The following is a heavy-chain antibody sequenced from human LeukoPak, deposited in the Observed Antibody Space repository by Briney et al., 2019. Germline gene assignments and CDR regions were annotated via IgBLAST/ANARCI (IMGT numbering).Heavy chain of an antibody. CDR3: AKDYNDFWSGYFQD. Sequence: GGSLRLSCAASGFTFSSYGMHWVRQAPGKGLEWVAFIRSDGSNKYYADSVKGRFTISRDNSKNTLYLQMNSLRAEDTAVYYCAKDYNDFWSGYFQDWGQGTLVTVSS. J-gene: IGHJ1*01. V-gene: IGHV3-30*02. CDR2: IRSDGSNK. D-gene: IGHD3-3*01. CDR1: GFTFSSYG.